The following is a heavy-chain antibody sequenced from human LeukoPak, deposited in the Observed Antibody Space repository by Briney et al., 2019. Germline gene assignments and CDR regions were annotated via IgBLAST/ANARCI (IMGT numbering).Heavy chain of an antibody. V-gene: IGHV1-69*04. CDR2: IIPILGIA. Sequence: SVKVSCKASGGTFSSYAISWVRQAPGQGLEWMGRIIPILGIANYAQKFQGGVTITADKSTSTAYMELSSLRSEDTAVYYCARRYCSGGSCWSYYGMDVWGQGTTVTVSS. CDR1: GGTFSSYA. CDR3: ARRYCSGGSCWSYYGMDV. J-gene: IGHJ6*02. D-gene: IGHD2-15*01.